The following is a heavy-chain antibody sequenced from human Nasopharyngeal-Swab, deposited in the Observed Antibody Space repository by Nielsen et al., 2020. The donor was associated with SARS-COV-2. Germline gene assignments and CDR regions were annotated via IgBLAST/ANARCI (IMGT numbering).Heavy chain of an antibody. CDR3: ASDSRY. V-gene: IGHV3-21*01. D-gene: IGHD2-2*01. CDR1: GFTFSDYT. J-gene: IGHJ4*02. CDR2: ISSSGSYM. Sequence: GESLKISCAASGFTFSDYTMNWVRQAPGQGLEWVSSISSSGSYMYYTDSVKGRFTISRDNAKNSLYPQMNSLSAEDTAVYYCASDSRYWGQGTLVTVSS.